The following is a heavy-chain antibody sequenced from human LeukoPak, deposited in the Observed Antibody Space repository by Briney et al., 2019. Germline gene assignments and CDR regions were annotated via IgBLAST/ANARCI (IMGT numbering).Heavy chain of an antibody. CDR2: INPHGRGT. D-gene: IGHD2-21*01. Sequence: GGSLRLSRAASGFTFRNYWMHWVRQAPGKGLVWVSRINPHGRGTTYAHSVKGRFTISRDNAKNALFLQMNTLRAEDTAVYYCSRPDYGGDYWGQGTLVTVSS. V-gene: IGHV3-74*03. CDR1: GFTFRNYW. J-gene: IGHJ4*02. CDR3: SRPDYGGDY.